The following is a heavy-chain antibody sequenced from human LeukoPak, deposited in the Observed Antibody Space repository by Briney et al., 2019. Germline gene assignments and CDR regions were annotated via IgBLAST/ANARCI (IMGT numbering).Heavy chain of an antibody. Sequence: ASVKVSCKASGYTATNYDINWVRRATGQGLEWMGWMNPSSGNTGYAQKFQDRVTMTWNTSINTAYMELRSLRSEDTAVYYCARDNGVGAISAFDIWGQGTMVTVSS. CDR2: MNPSSGNT. V-gene: IGHV1-8*01. D-gene: IGHD1-26*01. CDR3: ARDNGVGAISAFDI. CDR1: GYTATNYD. J-gene: IGHJ3*02.